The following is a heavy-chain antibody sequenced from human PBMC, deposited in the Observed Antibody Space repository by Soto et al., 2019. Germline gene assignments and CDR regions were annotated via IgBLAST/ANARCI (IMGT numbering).Heavy chain of an antibody. V-gene: IGHV3-23*01. CDR1: GFTFSSYA. J-gene: IGHJ4*02. Sequence: EVQLLESGGGLVQPGGSLRLSCAASGFTFSSYAMSWVRQAPGKGLEWVSAISGSGGSTYYADSVKGRFTISRDNSKKTLYLQMNSVKAEDTAGYYCAKHRVERYWGQGALVTVSS. D-gene: IGHD1-1*01. CDR3: AKHRVERY. CDR2: ISGSGGST.